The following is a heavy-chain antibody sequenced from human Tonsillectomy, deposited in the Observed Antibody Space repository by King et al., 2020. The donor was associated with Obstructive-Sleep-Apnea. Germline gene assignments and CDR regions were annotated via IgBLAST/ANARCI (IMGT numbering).Heavy chain of an antibody. CDR2: IYWDDDK. CDR3: AKHSGYEAEGAFDY. J-gene: IGHJ4*01. D-gene: IGHD5-12*01. Sequence: FTLKESGPTLGKPTQTLTLTCTFSGFSLSTSGVGVGWIRQPPGKALEWLALIYWDDDKRYSPSLKSRLTITKDTSKNQVVPPITNMDPVGTATYYCAKHSGYEAEGAFDYWGQGTLVTVSS. V-gene: IGHV2-5*02. CDR1: GFSLSTSGVG.